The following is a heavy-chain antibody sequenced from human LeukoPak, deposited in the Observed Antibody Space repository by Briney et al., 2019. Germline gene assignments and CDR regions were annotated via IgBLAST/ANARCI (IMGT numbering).Heavy chain of an antibody. CDR2: IYYGGTN. CDR3: AYGSNSAADH. V-gene: IGHV4-39*01. J-gene: IGHJ4*02. Sequence: KSSETLSLTCTVSGGSISSWTYYWGWIRQPPGKGLEWIGTIYYGGTNYYNPSLKSRVTISVDTSKNQFSLNLNSVTAADTAVYYCAYGSNSAADHWGQGTLVTVSS. D-gene: IGHD4-23*01. CDR1: GGSISSWTYY.